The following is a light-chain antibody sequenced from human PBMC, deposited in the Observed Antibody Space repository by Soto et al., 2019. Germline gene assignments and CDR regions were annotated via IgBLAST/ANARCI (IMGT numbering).Light chain of an antibody. Sequence: EIVLTQSPGTLALSPGERATLSCRASESVSNFLAWYQQKPGQAPRLLIYDASNRATGIPARFSGSGSGTAFSLTISSLEPEDFAVYYCLQRSNWLALSFGGGTKVEIK. CDR1: ESVSNF. J-gene: IGKJ4*01. V-gene: IGKV3-11*01. CDR3: LQRSNWLALS. CDR2: DAS.